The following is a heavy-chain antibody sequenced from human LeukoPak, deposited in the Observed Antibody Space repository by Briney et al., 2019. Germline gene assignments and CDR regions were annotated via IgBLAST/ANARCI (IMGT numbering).Heavy chain of an antibody. CDR1: GLSFSNAW. D-gene: IGHD3-10*01. CDR2: IKSKTDGGTT. CDR3: TTVVRGVIRNYYYMDV. Sequence: GGSLRLSCAASGLSFSNAWVSWVRQAPGKGLEWVGRIKSKTDGGTTDYAAPVKGRFTISRDDSKNTLYLQMNSLKTEDTAVYYCTTVVRGVIRNYYYMDVWGKGTTVTISS. V-gene: IGHV3-15*01. J-gene: IGHJ6*03.